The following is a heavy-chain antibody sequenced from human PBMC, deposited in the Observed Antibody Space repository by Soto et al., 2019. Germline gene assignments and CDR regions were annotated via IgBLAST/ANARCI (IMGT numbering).Heavy chain of an antibody. J-gene: IGHJ5*02. D-gene: IGHD5-18*01. Sequence: PSETLSLTCTVSGGSIRSYYWTWIRQPPGKGLEWLGYIFYSGSTFYNPSLKSRVTISIHTSKSQFSPQLTSVTAADTAVYYCARGAADTAMVDAWGQETLVTVSS. CDR2: IFYSGST. V-gene: IGHV4-59*01. CDR3: ARGAADTAMVDA. CDR1: GGSIRSYY.